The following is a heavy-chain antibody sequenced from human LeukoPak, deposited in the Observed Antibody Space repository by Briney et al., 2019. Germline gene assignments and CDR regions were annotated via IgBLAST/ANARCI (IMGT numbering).Heavy chain of an antibody. D-gene: IGHD5-24*01. Sequence: SETLSLTCTVSGGSISSYYWSWIRQPPGRGLEWIGYISYSGNTKYNPSLKSRVTISADTSKNQFSLKVTSVTAADTAVYYYARAWLDSYPFAYWGQGTLATVSS. CDR1: GGSISSYY. V-gene: IGHV4-59*01. CDR3: ARAWLDSYPFAY. CDR2: ISYSGNT. J-gene: IGHJ4*02.